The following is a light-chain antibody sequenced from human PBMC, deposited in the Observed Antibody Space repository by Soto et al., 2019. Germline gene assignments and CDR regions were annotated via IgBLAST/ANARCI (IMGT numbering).Light chain of an antibody. CDR1: QTISSW. CDR3: QQYNSYS. CDR2: KAS. Sequence: DIQMTQSPSTLSGSVGYRVTITCRASQTISSWLAWYQQKPGKATKLLIYKASTLKSGVPSRFSGSGSGTEFTLTISSLQPDDFATYYCQQYNSYSFGQGTKVDIK. J-gene: IGKJ1*01. V-gene: IGKV1-5*03.